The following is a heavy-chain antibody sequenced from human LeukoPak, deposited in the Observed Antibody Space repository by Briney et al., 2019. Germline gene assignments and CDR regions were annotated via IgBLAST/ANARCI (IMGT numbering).Heavy chain of an antibody. V-gene: IGHV4-59*08. D-gene: IGHD3-10*01. J-gene: IGHJ4*02. Sequence: PSGTLSLTCTVSGGSISGYYWSWIRQPPGKGLEWIGYIYSMRSANYNPSLKSRVIISVDTSKNQFSLKLRSVTAADTAVYYCAKHGPGGYFDYWGQGTLVTVSS. CDR3: AKHGPGGYFDY. CDR1: GGSISGYY. CDR2: IYSMRSA.